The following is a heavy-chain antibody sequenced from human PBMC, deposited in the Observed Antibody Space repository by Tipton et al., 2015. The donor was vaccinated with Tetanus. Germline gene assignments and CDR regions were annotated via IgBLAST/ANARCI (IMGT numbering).Heavy chain of an antibody. Sequence: LRLSCSVSGGSISSRNYYWGWIRQPPGKGLEFIGRVYYSGNTYYNPSLKSRVTISGDTSKNQFSPKLSSVTAADTAVYYCARHVHGFGALLTPAATHYYYGMDVWGQGTTVTVSS. V-gene: IGHV4-39*01. CDR2: VYYSGNT. CDR1: GGSISSRNYY. D-gene: IGHD2-2*01. CDR3: ARHVHGFGALLTPAATHYYYGMDV. J-gene: IGHJ6*02.